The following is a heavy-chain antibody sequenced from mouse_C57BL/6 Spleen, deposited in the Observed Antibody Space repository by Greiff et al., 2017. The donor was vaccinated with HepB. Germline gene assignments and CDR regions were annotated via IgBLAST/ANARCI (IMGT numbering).Heavy chain of an antibody. J-gene: IGHJ4*01. Sequence: EVKLQESGPELVKPGASVKISCKASGYSFTGYYMNWVKQSPEKSLEWIGEINPSTGGTTYNQKFKAKATLTVDKSSSTAYMQLKSLTSEDSAVYYCASPHCGSRGYYAMDYWGQGTSVTVSS. V-gene: IGHV1-42*01. CDR2: INPSTGGT. CDR3: ASPHCGSRGYYAMDY. CDR1: GYSFTGYY. D-gene: IGHD1-1*01.